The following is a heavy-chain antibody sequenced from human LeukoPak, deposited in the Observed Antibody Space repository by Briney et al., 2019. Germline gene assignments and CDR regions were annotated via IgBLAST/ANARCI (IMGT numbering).Heavy chain of an antibody. V-gene: IGHV4-34*01. D-gene: IGHD3-22*01. Sequence: SETLSLTCAVYGGSFSGYYWSWIRQPPGKGLEWIGEINHSGSTNYNPSLKSRVTLSVDTSKNQFSLKLSSVTAADTAVYYCPSPDDSERAFDYWGQGTLVTVSS. J-gene: IGHJ4*02. CDR1: GGSFSGYY. CDR3: PSPDDSERAFDY. CDR2: INHSGST.